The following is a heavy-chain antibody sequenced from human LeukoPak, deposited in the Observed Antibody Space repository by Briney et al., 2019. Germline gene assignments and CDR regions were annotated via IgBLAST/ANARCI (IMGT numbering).Heavy chain of an antibody. Sequence: ASVKVSCKASGYTFTNYDINWVRQAPGQGLEWMGWMSPNSGDTGYAQKFQGRVTMTRNTSISTAYMELGYLRSEDTAVYYCARGLRSSGWWVSYYYYYMDVWGQGTTVTVSS. CDR3: ARGLRSSGWWVSYYYYYMDV. J-gene: IGHJ6*03. D-gene: IGHD6-19*01. CDR1: GYTFTNYD. CDR2: MSPNSGDT. V-gene: IGHV1-8*01.